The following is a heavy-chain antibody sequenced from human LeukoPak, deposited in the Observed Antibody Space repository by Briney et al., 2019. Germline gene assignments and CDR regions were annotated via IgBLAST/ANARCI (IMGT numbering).Heavy chain of an antibody. D-gene: IGHD5-18*01. CDR2: ISYDGSNK. CDR3: AKGDTAIASTDY. Sequence: GRSLRLSCAASGFTFSSYGMHWVRQAPGKGLEWVAVISYDGSNKYYADSVKGRFTISRDNSKNTLYLQMNSLRAEDTAVYYCAKGDTAIASTDYWGQGTLVTVSS. V-gene: IGHV3-30*18. CDR1: GFTFSSYG. J-gene: IGHJ4*02.